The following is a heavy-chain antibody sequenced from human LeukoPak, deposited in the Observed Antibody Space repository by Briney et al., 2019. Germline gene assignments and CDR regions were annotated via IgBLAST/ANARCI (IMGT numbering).Heavy chain of an antibody. CDR1: GYTFTSYA. CDR2: INAGNGNT. J-gene: IGHJ4*02. CDR3: ARGTRSVVVVPAASLDY. Sequence: GASVKVSCKASGYTFTSYAMHWVRQAPGQRLEWMGWINAGNGNTKYSQKFQGRVTITRDTSASTAYMELSSLRSEDTAVYYCARGTRSVVVVPAASLDYWGQGTLVTVSS. D-gene: IGHD2-2*01. V-gene: IGHV1-3*01.